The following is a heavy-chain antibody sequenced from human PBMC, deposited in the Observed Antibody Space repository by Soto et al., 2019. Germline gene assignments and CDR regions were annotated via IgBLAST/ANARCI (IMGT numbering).Heavy chain of an antibody. CDR1: GFTFSSYA. D-gene: IGHD6-19*01. J-gene: IGHJ4*02. V-gene: IGHV3-23*01. Sequence: PVGSLRLSCAASGFTFSSYAMSWVRQAPGKGLEWVSAISGSGGSTYYADSVKGRFTISRDNSKNTLYLQMNSLRAEDTAVYYCAKAPLRAVAGYFDYWGQGTLVTVSS. CDR2: ISGSGGST. CDR3: AKAPLRAVAGYFDY.